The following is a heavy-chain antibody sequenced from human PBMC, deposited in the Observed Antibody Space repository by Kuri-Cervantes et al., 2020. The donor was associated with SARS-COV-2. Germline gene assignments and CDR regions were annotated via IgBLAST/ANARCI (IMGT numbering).Heavy chain of an antibody. CDR3: ARAGYCSSTSCYSSRYYYMDV. CDR2: ISYAETTL. Sequence: GESLKISCAASGFTFSDFAMHWVRQAPGKGLEWLSIISYAETTLYADSVKGRFTISRDNAKNTLYLQMNSLRAEDTAVYYCARAGYCSSTSCYSSRYYYMDVWGKGTTVTVSS. V-gene: IGHV3-30*04. CDR1: GFTFSDFA. D-gene: IGHD2-2*01. J-gene: IGHJ6*03.